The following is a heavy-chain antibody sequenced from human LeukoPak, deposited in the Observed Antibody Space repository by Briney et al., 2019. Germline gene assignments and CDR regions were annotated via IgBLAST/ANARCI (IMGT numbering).Heavy chain of an antibody. Sequence: GGSLRLSCAASGFTFTDFAMNWVRQAPGKGLEWVSGIGGGGTNTDYADSVKGRFTISRDNSKNTLTLQMSSPRADDTAVYFCAKDARGYHRPIDHWGQGILVTVSS. J-gene: IGHJ4*02. CDR3: AKDARGYHRPIDH. CDR2: IGGGGTNT. CDR1: GFTFTDFA. D-gene: IGHD3-22*01. V-gene: IGHV3-23*01.